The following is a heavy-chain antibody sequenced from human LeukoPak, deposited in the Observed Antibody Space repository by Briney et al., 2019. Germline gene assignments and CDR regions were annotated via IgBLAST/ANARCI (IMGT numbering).Heavy chain of an antibody. V-gene: IGHV1-18*01. D-gene: IGHD6-13*01. CDR1: GYTFTSYG. CDR3: ARVTGPYRSSWYGRYFDY. Sequence: ASVKVSCKASGYTFTSYGISWVRQAPGRGLEWMGWISAYNGNTNYAQKLQGRVTMTTDTSTSTAYMELRSLRSDDTAVYYCARVTGPYRSSWYGRYFDYWGQGTLVTVSP. J-gene: IGHJ4*02. CDR2: ISAYNGNT.